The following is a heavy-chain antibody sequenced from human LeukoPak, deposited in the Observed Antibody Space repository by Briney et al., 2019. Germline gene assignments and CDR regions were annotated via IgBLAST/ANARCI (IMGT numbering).Heavy chain of an antibody. CDR2: ISSSGFTI. CDR1: GFTFSSYE. J-gene: IGHJ6*02. Sequence: PGGSLRLSCAASGFTFSSYEMNWVRQAPGKGLEWVSYISSSGFTIYYADSVKGRFTISRDNAKNSLYLQMNSLRAEDTAVYSCARLPPGKHYGMDVWGQGTTVTVSS. CDR3: ARLPPGKHYGMDV. D-gene: IGHD4-23*01. V-gene: IGHV3-48*03.